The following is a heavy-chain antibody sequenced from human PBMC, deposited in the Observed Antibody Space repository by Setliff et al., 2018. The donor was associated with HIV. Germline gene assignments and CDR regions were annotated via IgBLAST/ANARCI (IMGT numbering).Heavy chain of an antibody. V-gene: IGHV4-39*02. J-gene: IGHJ3*02. CDR1: GASISNSNSY. Sequence: SETLSLTCSVYGASISNSNSYWGWIRQPPGKRLEWLGSIYDSGSTSYNPSLSSRLTISVDTSKNQVSLRLRSVTAADTAVYFCAREKRGYSYAKEAFDIWGHGTMVTVSS. CDR3: AREKRGYSYAKEAFDI. D-gene: IGHD5-18*01. CDR2: IYDSGST.